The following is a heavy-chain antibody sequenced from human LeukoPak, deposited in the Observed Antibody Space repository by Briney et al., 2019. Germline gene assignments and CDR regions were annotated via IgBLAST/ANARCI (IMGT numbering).Heavy chain of an antibody. CDR3: ATPTNYGDYDFDY. Sequence: ASVKVSCKASGYTFIGYYMHWVRQAPGQGLEWMGWINPNSGGTNYAQKFQGRVTMTRDTSISTAYMELSRLRSDDTAVYYCATPTNYGDYDFDYWGQGTLVTVSS. D-gene: IGHD4-17*01. V-gene: IGHV1-2*02. J-gene: IGHJ4*02. CDR2: INPNSGGT. CDR1: GYTFIGYY.